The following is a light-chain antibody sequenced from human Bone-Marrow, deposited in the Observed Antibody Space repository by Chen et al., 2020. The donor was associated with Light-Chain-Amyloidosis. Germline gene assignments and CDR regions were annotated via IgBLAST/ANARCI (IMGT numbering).Light chain of an antibody. CDR2: RDT. Sequence: SYELTQPPSVSVSPGQTARITCSGDDLPTKYAYWYQQKPGQAPVLVIHRDTERPSGISERFSGSSSGTTATLTISGVQAEDEAGYHCQSADSSGTYEVIFGGGTKRTVL. CDR3: QSADSSGTYEVI. V-gene: IGLV3-25*03. J-gene: IGLJ2*01. CDR1: DLPTKY.